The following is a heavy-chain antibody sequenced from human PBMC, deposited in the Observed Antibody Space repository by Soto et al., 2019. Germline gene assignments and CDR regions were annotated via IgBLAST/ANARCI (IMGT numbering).Heavy chain of an antibody. D-gene: IGHD3-10*01. J-gene: IGHJ4*02. CDR2: IYYSGST. Sequence: PSETLSLTCTVSGGSISSSSYYWGWIRQPPGKGLEWIGSIYYSGSTYYNPSLKSRVTISVDTSKNQFSLKLSSVTAAVTAVYYCANQDYGSGSYYYYFDYWGQGTLVTVS. V-gene: IGHV4-39*01. CDR3: ANQDYGSGSYYYYFDY. CDR1: GGSISSSSYY.